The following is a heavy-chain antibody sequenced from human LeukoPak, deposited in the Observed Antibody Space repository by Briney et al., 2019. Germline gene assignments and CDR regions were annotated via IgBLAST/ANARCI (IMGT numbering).Heavy chain of an antibody. CDR3: ARVENWGSQHFDY. J-gene: IGHJ4*02. D-gene: IGHD7-27*01. CDR2: IYPADSDI. V-gene: IGHV5-51*01. CDR1: GYSFTSYW. Sequence: GESLKISCKGSGYSFTSYWIGWVRQMPGKGLEWMGIIYPADSDIRYSPSFQGQVTISADKSISTAYLQWSSLRSEDTAVYYCARVENWGSQHFDYWGQGTLVTVSS.